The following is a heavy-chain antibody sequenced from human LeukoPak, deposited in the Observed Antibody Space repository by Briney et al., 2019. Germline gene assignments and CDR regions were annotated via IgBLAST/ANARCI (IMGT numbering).Heavy chain of an antibody. CDR3: ANSGSSSPFTY. Sequence: SETLSLTCTVSGGSISSDYWSWIRQPPGKGLEWIGYIYYSGSTTYNPSLKSRVTISVDTSKNQLSLKVTSVTAADTAIYYCANSGSSSPFTYWGQGTLVTVSS. J-gene: IGHJ4*02. V-gene: IGHV4-59*01. D-gene: IGHD1-26*01. CDR2: IYYSGST. CDR1: GGSISSDY.